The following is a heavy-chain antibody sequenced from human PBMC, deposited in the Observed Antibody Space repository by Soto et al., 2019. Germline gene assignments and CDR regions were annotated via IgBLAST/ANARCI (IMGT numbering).Heavy chain of an antibody. V-gene: IGHV4-59*08. CDR1: GGSISSYY. CDR2: IYYSGST. J-gene: IGHJ5*01. D-gene: IGHD2-21*01. Sequence: SETLSLTCTVSGGSISSYYWSWIRQPPGKGLEWIGYIYYSGSTNYNPSLKSRVTISVDTSKNQFSLKLSSVTAADTAVYYCARLHRNPPYRFASWGQGTLVTVSS. CDR3: ARLHRNPPYRFAS.